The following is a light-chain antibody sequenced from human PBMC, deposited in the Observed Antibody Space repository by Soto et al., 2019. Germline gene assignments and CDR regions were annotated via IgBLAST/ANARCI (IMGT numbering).Light chain of an antibody. CDR3: QQYDTYSPAFT. Sequence: DIQMTQSPSTLSASVGARVTITCRASQRISTWLAWYQQKPGKAPKLLIYKVSNLNIGVPLRFSGSGSGTGFTLTISNLQPDDFATYYCQQYDTYSPAFTFGPGTKVDRK. CDR1: QRISTW. CDR2: KVS. V-gene: IGKV1-5*03. J-gene: IGKJ3*01.